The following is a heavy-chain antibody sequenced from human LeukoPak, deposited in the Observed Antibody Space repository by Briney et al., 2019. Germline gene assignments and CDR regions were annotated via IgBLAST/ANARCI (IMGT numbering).Heavy chain of an antibody. D-gene: IGHD3-3*02. J-gene: IGHJ4*02. Sequence: GESLKISCRGSGYSFTSYWNGWVRQMPGEGLEWMGIIYPGDCDTRYSPSFQGQVTISGDKSNSTVSLQLSTLKASDTSMYYCARLGSIGREKYHFDYWGQGTLVTVSS. CDR3: ARLGSIGREKYHFDY. CDR2: IYPGDCDT. V-gene: IGHV5-51*01. CDR1: GYSFTSYW.